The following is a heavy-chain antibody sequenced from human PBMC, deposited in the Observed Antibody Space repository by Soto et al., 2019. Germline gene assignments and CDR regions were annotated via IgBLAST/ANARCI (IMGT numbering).Heavy chain of an antibody. V-gene: IGHV5-10-1*01. D-gene: IGHD6-6*01. CDR1: GYSFTSYW. Sequence: PGESLKISCKGSGYSFTSYWISWVRQMPGKGLEWMGRIDPSDSYTNYSPSFQGHVTISADKSISTAYLQWSSLKASDTAMYYCARNSKYRRLQPQNWFDTWGQGTLVTVSS. J-gene: IGHJ5*02. CDR3: ARNSKYRRLQPQNWFDT. CDR2: IDPSDSYT.